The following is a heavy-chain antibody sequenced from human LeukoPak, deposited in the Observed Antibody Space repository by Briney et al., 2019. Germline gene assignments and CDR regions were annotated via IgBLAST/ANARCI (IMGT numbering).Heavy chain of an antibody. CDR1: GFTFSSYS. CDR3: AREVLVVVPAAMDY. V-gene: IGHV3-48*01. J-gene: IGHJ4*02. Sequence: GGSLRLSCAASGFTFSSYSMNWVRRAPGKGLEWVSYISSSSSTIYYADSGKGRFTISRDNAKNSLYLQMNSLRAEDTAVYYCAREVLVVVPAAMDYWGQGTLVTVSS. D-gene: IGHD2-2*01. CDR2: ISSSSSTI.